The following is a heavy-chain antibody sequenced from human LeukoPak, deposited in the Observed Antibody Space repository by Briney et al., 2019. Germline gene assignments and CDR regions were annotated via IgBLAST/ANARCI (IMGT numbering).Heavy chain of an antibody. J-gene: IGHJ4*02. D-gene: IGHD4-17*01. CDR2: ISSSSSYI. Sequence: SGGSLRLSCAASGFTFSSYSMNWVRQAPGKGLEWVSSISSSSSYIYYADSVKGRFTISRDNAKNSLYLQMNSLRAEDTAVYYCARAAYGDYGLDYWGQGTLVTVSS. V-gene: IGHV3-21*01. CDR1: GFTFSSYS. CDR3: ARAAYGDYGLDY.